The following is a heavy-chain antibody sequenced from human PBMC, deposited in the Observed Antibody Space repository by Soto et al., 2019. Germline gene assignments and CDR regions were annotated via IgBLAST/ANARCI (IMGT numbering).Heavy chain of an antibody. J-gene: IGHJ4*02. CDR2: VYYSGSV. CDR3: ARVTYDSFTAYSYYFDY. D-gene: IGHD3-9*01. Sequence: QVQLQESGPGLVKPSETLSLTCTVSGDSIRPYYWTWIRQPPGKGLEWIGYVYYSGSVNYKSSLNSRVTMSVDTSKNQFSLRLNSVTAADTAVYYCARVTYDSFTAYSYYFDYWGQGTLVTVSS. V-gene: IGHV4-59*01. CDR1: GDSIRPYY.